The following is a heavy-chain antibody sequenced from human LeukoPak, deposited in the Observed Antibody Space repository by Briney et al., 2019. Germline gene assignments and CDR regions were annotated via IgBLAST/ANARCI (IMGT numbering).Heavy chain of an antibody. J-gene: IGHJ4*02. CDR3: ASSTQSYGELYGFDY. CDR1: GGSISSYY. Sequence: PSETLSLTCTVSGGSISSYYWSWIRQPAGKGLEWIGRIYTSGSTNCNPSLKSRVTMSVDTSKNQFSLKLSSVTAADTAVYYCASSTQSYGELYGFDYWGQGTLVTVSS. V-gene: IGHV4-4*07. CDR2: IYTSGST. D-gene: IGHD1-26*01.